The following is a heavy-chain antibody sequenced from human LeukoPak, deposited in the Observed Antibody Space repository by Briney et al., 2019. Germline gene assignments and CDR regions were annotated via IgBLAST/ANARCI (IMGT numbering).Heavy chain of an antibody. Sequence: GGSLRLSFTASGFTFGDYAMSWVRQAPGKGLGWVGFIRSKAYGGTTEYAASVKGRFTISRDDSKSIAYLQMNSLKTEDTAVYYCTRDPNGIAVAFFDYWGQGTLVTVSS. CDR1: GFTFGDYA. V-gene: IGHV3-49*04. J-gene: IGHJ4*02. CDR2: IRSKAYGGTT. D-gene: IGHD6-19*01. CDR3: TRDPNGIAVAFFDY.